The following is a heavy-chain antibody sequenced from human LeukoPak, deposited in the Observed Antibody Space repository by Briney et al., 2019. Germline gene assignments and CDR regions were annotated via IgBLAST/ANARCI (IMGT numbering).Heavy chain of an antibody. J-gene: IGHJ4*02. D-gene: IGHD3-3*01. CDR1: GYTFTSYD. CDR2: MNPNSGNT. CDR3: ARADTIFGSNEFDY. V-gene: IGHV1-8*01. Sequence: ASVKVSCKASGYTFTSYDINWVRQAPGQGLEWMGWMNPNSGNTGYAQKFQGRVTMTRTTSIRTAYMELSRLRSEDTAVYYCARADTIFGSNEFDYWGQGTLVTVSS.